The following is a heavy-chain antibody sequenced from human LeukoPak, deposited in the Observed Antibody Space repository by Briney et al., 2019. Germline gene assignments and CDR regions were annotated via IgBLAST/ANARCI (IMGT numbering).Heavy chain of an antibody. D-gene: IGHD6-13*01. CDR1: GGSISSSSYY. V-gene: IGHV4-39*01. Sequence: SETLSLLCTVSGGSISSSSYYWGWIRQPPGKRLEWIGSIYYSGSTYYNQSLKRRVTISIDTSKNQFSLKLSSVTAADTAVYYCEGYSRSEDYFDYWGEGTLVSVSS. CDR2: IYYSGST. CDR3: EGYSRSEDYFDY. J-gene: IGHJ4*02.